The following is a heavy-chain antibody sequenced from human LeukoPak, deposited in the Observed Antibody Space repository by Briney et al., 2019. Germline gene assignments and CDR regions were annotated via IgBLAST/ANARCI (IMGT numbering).Heavy chain of an antibody. V-gene: IGHV3-21*01. CDR2: ISSTTNYI. Sequence: PGGSLRLSCAASGFTFSSYSMNWVRQAPGKGLEWVSSISSTTNYIYYADSVRGRSTIFRDNAKNSLYLQMNSLRAEDTAVYYCASLRNSGYDVDYWGQGTLVTVSS. CDR3: ASLRNSGYDVDY. CDR1: GFTFSSYS. J-gene: IGHJ4*02. D-gene: IGHD5-12*01.